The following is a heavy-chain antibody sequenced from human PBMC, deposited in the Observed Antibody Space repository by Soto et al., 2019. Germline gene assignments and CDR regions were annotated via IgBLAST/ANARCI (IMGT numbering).Heavy chain of an antibody. CDR2: ISHDGSKK. V-gene: IGHV3-30*18. Sequence: QVQLVESGGGVVQPGRSLRLSCVASGFSFGKYAMHWVRQAPGKELEWVAVISHDGSKKYSADSVMGRFTISRDNSEKPLFLQVHSLRGEDTAVYYCAKDISSYSGSYTYYFDYWGQGTLVTVSS. CDR1: GFSFGKYA. D-gene: IGHD1-26*01. J-gene: IGHJ4*02. CDR3: AKDISSYSGSYTYYFDY.